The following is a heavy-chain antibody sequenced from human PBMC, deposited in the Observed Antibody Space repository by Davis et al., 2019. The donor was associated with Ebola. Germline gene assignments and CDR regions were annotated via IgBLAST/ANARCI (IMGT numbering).Heavy chain of an antibody. CDR3: ARWSGPEDY. V-gene: IGHV4-59*01. J-gene: IGHJ4*02. Sequence: MPGGSLRLSCTVSGGSISSYYWSWIRQPPGKGLEWIGYIYYSGSTNYNPSLKSRVTISVDTSKNQFSLKLSSVTAADTAVYYCARWSGPEDYWGQGTLVTVSS. CDR1: GGSISSYY. CDR2: IYYSGST.